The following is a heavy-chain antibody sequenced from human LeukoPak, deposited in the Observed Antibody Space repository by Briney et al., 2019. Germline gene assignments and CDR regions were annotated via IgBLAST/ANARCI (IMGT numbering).Heavy chain of an antibody. V-gene: IGHV4-34*01. D-gene: IGHD3-22*01. Sequence: SETLSLTCAVYGGSFSGYYWSWIRQPPGKGLEWIGEINHSGSTNYNPSLKSRVTISVDTSKNQFSLKLSSVTAADTAVYYCARIVVYAGDAFDIWGQGTMVTVSS. CDR2: INHSGST. J-gene: IGHJ3*02. CDR1: GGSFSGYY. CDR3: ARIVVYAGDAFDI.